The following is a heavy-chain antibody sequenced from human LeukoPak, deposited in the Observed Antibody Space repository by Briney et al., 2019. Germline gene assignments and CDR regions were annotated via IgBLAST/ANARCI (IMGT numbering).Heavy chain of an antibody. CDR3: ARAAYYGIDP. CDR1: GGSISSSSYY. V-gene: IGHV4-39*07. J-gene: IGHJ5*02. CDR2: IYYSGST. D-gene: IGHD3-10*01. Sequence: SETLSLTCTVSGGSISSSSYYWGWIRQPPGKGLEWIGSIYYSGSTYYNPSLKSRVTISVDTSKNQFSLKLSSVTAADTAVYYCARAAYYGIDPWGQGTLVTVSS.